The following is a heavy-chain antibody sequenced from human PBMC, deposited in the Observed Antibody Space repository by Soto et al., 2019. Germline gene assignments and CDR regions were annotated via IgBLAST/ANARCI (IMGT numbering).Heavy chain of an antibody. Sequence: QVQLVQSGAEVKKPGSSVKVSCKASGGTFSSYTISWVRQAPGQGLEWMGRIIPILGIANYAQKFQGRVTITAVKSTSTAYMELSSLRSEDTAVYYCARGSLVVVGGWFDPWGQGTLVTVSS. CDR3: ARGSLVVVGGWFDP. CDR2: IIPILGIA. D-gene: IGHD3-22*01. V-gene: IGHV1-69*02. CDR1: GGTFSSYT. J-gene: IGHJ5*02.